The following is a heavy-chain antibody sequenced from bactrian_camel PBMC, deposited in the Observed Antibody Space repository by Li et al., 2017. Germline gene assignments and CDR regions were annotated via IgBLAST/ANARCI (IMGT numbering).Heavy chain of an antibody. V-gene: IGHV3S57*01. CDR2: IGMDGRT. Sequence: QLVESGGGSVKAGESLKLSCVAFGGTYSSYRSYCMAWFRQAPGKEREGVAAIGMDGRTSAADSVKGRFTISKDNAKNTLYLQMDNLQPEDTAVYYCAARPVNTRACVAGGRYEFGYWGQGTQVTVS. CDR3: AARPVNTRACVAGGRYEFGY. D-gene: IGHD1*01. CDR1: GGTYSSYRSYC. J-gene: IGHJ4*01.